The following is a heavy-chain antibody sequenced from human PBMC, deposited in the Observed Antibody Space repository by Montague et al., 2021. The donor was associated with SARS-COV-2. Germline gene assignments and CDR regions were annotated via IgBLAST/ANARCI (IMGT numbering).Heavy chain of an antibody. J-gene: IGHJ4*02. CDR2: ISSSGSTT. Sequence: SLRLSCAASGFTFSSYEMNWVRQAPGKGLEWVSYISSSGSTTYYADSVKGRFTISRDNAKSSLYLQMNGLRAEDTAVYYCAIYSSGWYGWGFDYWGQGTLVTVSS. CDR3: AIYSSGWYGWGFDY. D-gene: IGHD6-19*01. CDR1: GFTFSSYE. V-gene: IGHV3-48*03.